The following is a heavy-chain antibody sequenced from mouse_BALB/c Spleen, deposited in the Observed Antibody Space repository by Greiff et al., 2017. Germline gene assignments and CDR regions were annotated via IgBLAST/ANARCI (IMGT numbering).Heavy chain of an antibody. Sequence: ESGPGLVKPSQSLSLTCSVTGYSITSGYYWNWIRQFPGNQLEWMGFISYDGSNNYNPSLKNRISITRDTSKNQFFLKLNSVTTEDTATYYCAARSITTAPMDYWGQGTSVTVSS. CDR1: GYSITSGYY. CDR2: ISYDGSN. J-gene: IGHJ4*01. D-gene: IGHD1-1*01. CDR3: AARSITTAPMDY. V-gene: IGHV3-6*02.